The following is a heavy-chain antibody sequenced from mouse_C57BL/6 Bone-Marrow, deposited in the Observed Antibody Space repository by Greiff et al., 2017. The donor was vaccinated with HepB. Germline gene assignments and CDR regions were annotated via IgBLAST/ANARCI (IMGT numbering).Heavy chain of an antibody. CDR3: ARGRHYYGSSIWYFDV. CDR2: IHPNSGST. Sequence: QVHVKQSGAELVKPGASVKLSCKASGYTFTSYWMHWVKQRPGQGLEWIGMIHPNSGSTNYNEKFKSKATLTVDKSSSTAYMQLSSLTSEDSAVYYCARGRHYYGSSIWYFDVWGTGTTVTVSS. CDR1: GYTFTSYW. V-gene: IGHV1-64*01. D-gene: IGHD1-1*01. J-gene: IGHJ1*03.